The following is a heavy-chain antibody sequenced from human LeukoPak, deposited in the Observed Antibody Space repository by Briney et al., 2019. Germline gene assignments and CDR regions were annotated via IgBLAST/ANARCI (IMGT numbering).Heavy chain of an antibody. CDR2: INHNGNVN. V-gene: IGHV3-7*03. D-gene: IGHD3-16*01. CDR1: GFTFSSYW. J-gene: IGHJ6*02. Sequence: TGGSLRLSCAASGFTFSSYWMNWARQAPGKGLEWVASINHNGNVNYYVDSVKGRFPISRDNAKNSLYRQMSNLRAEDTAVYFCARGVGLDVWGQGATVTVSS. CDR3: ARGVGLDV.